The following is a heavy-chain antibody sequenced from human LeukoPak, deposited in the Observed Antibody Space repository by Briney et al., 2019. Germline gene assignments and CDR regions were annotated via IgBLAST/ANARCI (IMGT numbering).Heavy chain of an antibody. J-gene: IGHJ4*02. CDR1: AFTFKTYT. CDR2: ISTAGNLI. CDR3: ARTVEGHFDF. Sequence: PGGSLRLSCVASAFTFKTYTLNWVRQTPGKGLEWVSYISTAGNLINYADSVRGRFPISRDNAKNSLYLYMNSLTPEDTAVYYCARTVEGHFDFRGQGTLVTVSS. D-gene: IGHD5-24*01. V-gene: IGHV3-21*01.